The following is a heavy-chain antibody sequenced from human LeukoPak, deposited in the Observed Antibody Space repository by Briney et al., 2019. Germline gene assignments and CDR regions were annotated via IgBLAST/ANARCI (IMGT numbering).Heavy chain of an antibody. CDR2: ISVSSGST. J-gene: IGHJ6*04. CDR3: AKLLWCSSSSCYRAYGMDV. D-gene: IGHD2-2*02. CDR1: GFTFSTYA. Sequence: GGSLRLSCAASGFTFSTYAMSWVSQAPGKGLEWVSCISVSSGSTYYADSVKGRCTISRDNSENTLYLQMNSLRDEDTAVYHCAKLLWCSSSSCYRAYGMDVWGKGTTVTVSS. V-gene: IGHV3-23*01.